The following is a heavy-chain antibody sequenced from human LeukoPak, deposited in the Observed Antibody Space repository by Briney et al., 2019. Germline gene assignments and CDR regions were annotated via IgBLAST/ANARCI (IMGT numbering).Heavy chain of an antibody. J-gene: IGHJ4*02. CDR3: ARGGPAPSARYSGKPGPRDY. V-gene: IGHV4-34*01. CDR2: INHSGST. D-gene: IGHD4-23*01. CDR1: GGSFSGYY. Sequence: SETLSLTCAVYGGSFSGYYWSWIRQPPGKGLEWIGEINHSGSTNYNPSLKSRVTISVDTSKNQFSLKLSSVTAADTAVYYCARGGPAPSARYSGKPGPRDYWGQGTLVTVSS.